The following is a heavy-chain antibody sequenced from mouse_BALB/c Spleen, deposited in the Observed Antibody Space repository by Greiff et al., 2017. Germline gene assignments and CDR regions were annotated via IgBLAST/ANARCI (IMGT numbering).Heavy chain of an antibody. CDR3: AKDYYGSTPYYFDY. J-gene: IGHJ2*01. CDR2: ISTYYGDA. Sequence: VKLQESGAELVRPGVSVKISCKGSGYTFTDYAMHWVKQSHAKSLEWIGVISTYYGDASYNQKFKGKATMTVDKSSSTAYMELARLTSEDSAIYYCAKDYYGSTPYYFDYWGQGTTLTVSS. CDR1: GYTFTDYA. D-gene: IGHD1-1*01. V-gene: IGHV1S137*01.